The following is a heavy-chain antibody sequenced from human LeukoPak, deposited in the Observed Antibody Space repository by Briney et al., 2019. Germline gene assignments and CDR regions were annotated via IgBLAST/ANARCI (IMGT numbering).Heavy chain of an antibody. CDR3: AGGKYDILTGYFRFDH. J-gene: IGHJ4*02. Sequence: TASETLSLTCTVSGVSVSSGGYYWSWIRQHPEKGLESIGHVYYSGSTYYNPSLKSRITILKDASKNQFTLKLNSVTPTDTAVYFCAGGKYDILTGYFRFDHWGQGTLVTVSS. V-gene: IGHV4-31*03. D-gene: IGHD3-9*01. CDR1: GVSVSSGGYY. CDR2: VYYSGST.